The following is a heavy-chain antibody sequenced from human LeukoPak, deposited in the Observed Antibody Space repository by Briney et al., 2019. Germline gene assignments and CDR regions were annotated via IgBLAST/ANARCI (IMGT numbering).Heavy chain of an antibody. Sequence: GGSLRLSCAASGFTFSSYSMNWVRQAPGKGLEWVSSISSSSSYIYYADSVKGRFTISRDNAKNSLYLQMNSLRAEDTAVYYCAREGVPAIPIPYYYYGMDVWGQGTTVTVSS. D-gene: IGHD2-2*01. CDR2: ISSSSSYI. CDR3: AREGVPAIPIPYYYYGMDV. J-gene: IGHJ6*02. V-gene: IGHV3-21*01. CDR1: GFTFSSYS.